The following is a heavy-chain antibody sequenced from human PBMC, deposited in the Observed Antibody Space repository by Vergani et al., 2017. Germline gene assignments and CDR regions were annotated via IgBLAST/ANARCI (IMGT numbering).Heavy chain of an antibody. CDR3: VAYYDSSGYYLDY. Sequence: QVQLQESGPGLVKPSGTLSLTCAVSGGSISSSSYYWGWIRQPPGKGLEWIGSIYYSGSTYYNPSLKSRVTISVDTSKNQFSLKLSSVTAADTAVYYCVAYYDSSGYYLDYWGQGTLVTVSS. J-gene: IGHJ4*02. CDR2: IYYSGST. V-gene: IGHV4-39*07. D-gene: IGHD3-22*01. CDR1: GGSISSSSYY.